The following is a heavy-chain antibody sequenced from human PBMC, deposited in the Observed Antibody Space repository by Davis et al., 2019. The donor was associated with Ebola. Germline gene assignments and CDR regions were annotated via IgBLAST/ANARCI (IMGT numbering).Heavy chain of an antibody. V-gene: IGHV3-30*02. CDR3: AKDPGRYAEYFQH. CDR2: IRYDGSNK. CDR1: GFTFSSYG. Sequence: GESLKISCAASGFTFSSYGMHWVRQAPGKGLEWVAFIRYDGSNKYYADSVKGRFTISRDNSKNTLYLQMNSLRAEDTAVYYCAKDPGRYAEYFQHWGQGTLVTVSS. D-gene: IGHD1-26*01. J-gene: IGHJ1*01.